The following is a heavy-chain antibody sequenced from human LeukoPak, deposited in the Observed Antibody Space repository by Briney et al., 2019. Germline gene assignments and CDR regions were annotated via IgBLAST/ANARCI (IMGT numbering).Heavy chain of an antibody. CDR1: GFTFSDYY. CDR2: IYTSGST. CDR3: ARVTGYMTEDYFDY. V-gene: IGHV4-59*10. Sequence: PGGSLRLSCAASGFTFSDYYMSWIRQAPGKGLEWIGRIYTSGSTNYNPSLKSRVTISVDTSKNQFSLRLSSVTAADTAVYYCARVTGYMTEDYFDYWGQGTLITVSS. D-gene: IGHD6-13*01. J-gene: IGHJ4*02.